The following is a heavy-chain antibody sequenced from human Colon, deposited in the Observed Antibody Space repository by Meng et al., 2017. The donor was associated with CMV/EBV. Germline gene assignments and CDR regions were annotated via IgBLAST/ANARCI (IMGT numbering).Heavy chain of an antibody. Sequence: GESLKIFCAASGFTFSTYAMNWVRQPTGKGLEWVSSIGTVGDTYSIGSVKGRFIISREDAKNSVYLQMNGLRDGDTGLYYCARARSPTHFDYWGQGALVTVSS. J-gene: IGHJ4*02. CDR2: IGTVGDT. CDR1: GFTFSTYA. CDR3: ARARSPTHFDY. V-gene: IGHV3-13*01.